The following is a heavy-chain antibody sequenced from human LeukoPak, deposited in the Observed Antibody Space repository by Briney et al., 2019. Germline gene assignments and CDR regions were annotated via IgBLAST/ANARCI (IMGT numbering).Heavy chain of an antibody. CDR1: GYTFTSYY. CDR3: HITMVRDDAFHI. J-gene: IGHJ3*02. CDR2: INPSGGST. V-gene: IGHV1-46*01. D-gene: IGHD3-10*01. Sequence: GASVKVSCKASGYTFTSYYMHWVRQAPGQGLEWMGIINPSGGSTSYAQKFQGRVTMTRDMSTSTVYMELSSLRSEDTAVYYCHITMVRDDAFHIWGQGTMVTVSS.